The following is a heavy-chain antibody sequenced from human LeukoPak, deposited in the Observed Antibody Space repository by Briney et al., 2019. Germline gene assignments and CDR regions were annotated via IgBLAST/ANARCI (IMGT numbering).Heavy chain of an antibody. CDR2: IYYSGST. CDR1: GGSISGGGYY. V-gene: IGHV4-31*03. D-gene: IGHD6-13*01. J-gene: IGHJ4*02. CDR3: ARVGAAGISFDY. Sequence: SETLSLTCTVSGGSISGGGYYWSWIRQHPGEGLEWTGYIYYSGSTYYNPSLKSRVTISVDTSKSQFSLKLSSVTAADTAVYYCARVGAAGISFDYWGQGTLVTVSS.